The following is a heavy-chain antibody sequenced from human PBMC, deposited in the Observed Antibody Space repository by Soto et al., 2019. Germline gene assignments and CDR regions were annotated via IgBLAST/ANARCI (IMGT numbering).Heavy chain of an antibody. V-gene: IGHV3-23*01. CDR1: GLTFSRYA. CDR3: AGGPSATSRSGLDD. Sequence: GGSLRLSCAASGLTFSRYAMSWVRQAPGKGLEWVAGISGSGDTTDYAASVKGRFTISRENSKNTVYLQMSSLRADDTALFYWAGGPSATSRSGLDDWGQGTRVTVSS. J-gene: IGHJ4*02. D-gene: IGHD6-25*01. CDR2: ISGSGDTT.